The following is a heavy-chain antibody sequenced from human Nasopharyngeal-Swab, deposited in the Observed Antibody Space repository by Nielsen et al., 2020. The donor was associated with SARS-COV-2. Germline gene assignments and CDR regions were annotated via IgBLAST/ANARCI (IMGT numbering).Heavy chain of an antibody. CDR3: TRCGGGCYSGRDY. J-gene: IGHJ4*02. V-gene: IGHV3-73*01. D-gene: IGHD2-15*01. CDR1: GFTFSDSA. Sequence: GGSLRLSCAASGFTFSDSAIHWVRQASGKGLEWVGRGRSKGNNYATAYSASVKGRFIIFRDDPTNTAYLQMNSLKTEDTAMYYCTRCGGGCYSGRDYWGQGTLVTVSS. CDR2: GRSKGNNYAT.